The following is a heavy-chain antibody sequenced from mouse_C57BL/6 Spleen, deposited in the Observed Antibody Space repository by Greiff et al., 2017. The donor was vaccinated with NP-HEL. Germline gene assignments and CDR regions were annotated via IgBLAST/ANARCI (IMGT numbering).Heavy chain of an antibody. CDR3: ARTYYYGRDYFDY. V-gene: IGHV1-7*01. Sequence: VQLQQSGAELAKPGASVKLSCKASGYTFTSYWMHWVKQRPGQGLEWIGYINPSSGYTKYNQKFKDKATVTADKSSSTAYMQLISLTYEDSAVYYCARTYYYGRDYFDYWGQGTTLTVSS. CDR2: INPSSGYT. D-gene: IGHD1-1*01. J-gene: IGHJ2*01. CDR1: GYTFTSYW.